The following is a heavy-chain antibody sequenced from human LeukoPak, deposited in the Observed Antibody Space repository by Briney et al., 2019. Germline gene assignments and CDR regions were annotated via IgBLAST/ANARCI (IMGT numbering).Heavy chain of an antibody. V-gene: IGHV3-7*03. CDR2: IKQDGCDK. CDR3: ARDLDC. Sequence: PGGSLRLSCEASGFTFNDYWMSWVRQAPGKGLEWVANIKQDGCDKYYVDSVKGRFAISRDNAKNSLYLQMNSLRVDDTAVYYCARDLDCWGQGTLVSVSS. CDR1: GFTFNDYW. J-gene: IGHJ4*02.